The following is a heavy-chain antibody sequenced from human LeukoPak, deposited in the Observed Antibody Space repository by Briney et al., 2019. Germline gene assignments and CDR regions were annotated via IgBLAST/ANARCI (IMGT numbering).Heavy chain of an antibody. CDR1: GGTFSSYA. V-gene: IGHV1-69*13. Sequence: ASVKVSCKASGGTFSSYAISWVRQAPGQGLEWMGGVIPIFGTANYAQKFQGRVTITADESTSTAYMELSSLRSEDTAVYYCARAIGHGDWSVEGYWGQGTLVTVSS. CDR2: VIPIFGTA. CDR3: ARAIGHGDWSVEGY. D-gene: IGHD3/OR15-3a*01. J-gene: IGHJ4*02.